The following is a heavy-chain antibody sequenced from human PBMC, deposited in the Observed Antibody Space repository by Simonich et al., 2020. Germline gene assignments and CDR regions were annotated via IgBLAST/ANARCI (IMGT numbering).Heavy chain of an antibody. CDR2: ISSRSSYI. CDR3: ARDAAGDY. CDR1: GFTFSSYS. D-gene: IGHD6-13*01. J-gene: IGHJ4*02. V-gene: IGHV3-21*01. Sequence: EVQLVESGGGLVKPGGSLRLSCAASGFTFSSYSMNWVRQAPGKGLELVASISSRSSYIYYADSVKGRFTISRDNAKNSLYLQMNSLRAEDTAVYYCARDAAGDYWGQGTLVTVSS.